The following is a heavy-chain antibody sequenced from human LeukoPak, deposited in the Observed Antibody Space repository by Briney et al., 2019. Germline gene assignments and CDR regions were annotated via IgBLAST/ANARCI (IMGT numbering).Heavy chain of an antibody. CDR3: AREAYSGSYDY. V-gene: IGHV1-18*01. CDR1: GYSFTNYG. D-gene: IGHD1-26*01. CDR2: ISAYNGYT. Sequence: ASVKVSCKASGYSFTNYGISWVRQAPGQGLEWMGWISAYNGYTHFAQKFQGRVTMTTDTSTSTAYMELRSLRSDDTAVYYCAREAYSGSYDYWGQGTLVTVSS. J-gene: IGHJ4*02.